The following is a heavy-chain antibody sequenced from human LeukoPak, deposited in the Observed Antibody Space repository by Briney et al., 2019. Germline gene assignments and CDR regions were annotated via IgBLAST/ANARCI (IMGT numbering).Heavy chain of an antibody. D-gene: IGHD6-19*01. V-gene: IGHV3-21*01. CDR1: GFTLSTYS. CDR2: LSSSSSYI. J-gene: IGHJ4*02. CDR3: ARDRLNSGWLTDY. Sequence: GGSLRLSCAGFGFTLSTYSMNWVRRAPGKGLEWVASLSSSSSYIYYADSVKGRFTISRDSAKNSLYLEMNSLRAEDTAIYYCARDRLNSGWLTDYWGQGTLVTVSS.